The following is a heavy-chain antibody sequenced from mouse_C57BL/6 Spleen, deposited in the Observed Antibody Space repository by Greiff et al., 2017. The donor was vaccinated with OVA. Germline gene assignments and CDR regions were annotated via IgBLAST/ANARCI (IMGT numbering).Heavy chain of an antibody. CDR2: ISSGGSYT. CDR3: ARRGTTVFDY. J-gene: IGHJ2*01. V-gene: IGHV5-6*01. CDR1: GFTFSSYG. D-gene: IGHD1-1*01. Sequence: EVQLQESGGDLVKPGGSLKLSCAASGFTFSSYGMSWVRQTPDKRLEWVATISSGGSYTYYPDSVKGRFTISRDNAKNTLYLQMSSLKSEDTAMYYCARRGTTVFDYWGQGTTLTVSS.